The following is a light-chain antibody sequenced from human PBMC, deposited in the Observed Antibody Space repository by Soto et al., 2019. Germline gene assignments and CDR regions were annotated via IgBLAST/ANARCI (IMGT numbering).Light chain of an antibody. Sequence: EIVLTQSPGTLSVSPGERATLSXRASQSVSSNLAWYQQKPGQAPRLLIQGASTRATGIPARFSGSGSGTEFTLTISSLQSEDFAVYYCQQYNSWPVTFGPGTKVDI. CDR1: QSVSSN. CDR3: QQYNSWPVT. V-gene: IGKV3-15*01. J-gene: IGKJ3*01. CDR2: GAS.